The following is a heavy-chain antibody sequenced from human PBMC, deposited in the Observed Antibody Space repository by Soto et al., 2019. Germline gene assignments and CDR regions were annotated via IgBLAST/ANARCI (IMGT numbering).Heavy chain of an antibody. J-gene: IGHJ5*02. Sequence: EVQLVESGGGLVQRGGSLRLSCAASGFTFGIYSMNWVRQAPGKGLEWISYINGSSCTMYYADSVKGRFIISRDNADNSLYLQMKSLRDADTAVYYCARGDRFRCSGDRCFSDGLFLSWGQGTLVTVSS. CDR3: ARGDRFRCSGDRCFSDGLFLS. D-gene: IGHD2-15*01. CDR2: INGSSCTM. V-gene: IGHV3-48*02. CDR1: GFTFGIYS.